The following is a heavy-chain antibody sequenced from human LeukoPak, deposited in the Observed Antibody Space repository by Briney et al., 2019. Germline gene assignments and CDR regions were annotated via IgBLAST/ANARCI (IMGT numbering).Heavy chain of an antibody. CDR3: TSPGRTIDY. J-gene: IGHJ4*02. CDR1: GFNFSGSA. CDR2: IRSKANSYAT. Sequence: GALKLSCAASGFNFSGSAMHWVRQASGKRLEGVGRIRSKANSYATAYAASVKGRFTISRDDSKNTAYLQMNSLKTEDTAVYYCTSPGRTIDYWGQGTLVTVSS. V-gene: IGHV3-73*01. D-gene: IGHD3-10*01.